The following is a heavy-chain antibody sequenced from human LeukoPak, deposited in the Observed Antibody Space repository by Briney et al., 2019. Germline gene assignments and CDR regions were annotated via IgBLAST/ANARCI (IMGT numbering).Heavy chain of an antibody. CDR3: ARTGKYSSSSFDY. V-gene: IGHV3-21*01. CDR2: ISSSSSYI. D-gene: IGHD6-6*01. J-gene: IGHJ4*02. Sequence: PGGSLRLSCVASGFTFSSYSMNWVRQAPGKGLEWVSSISSSSSYIYYADSVKGRFTISRDNAKNSLYLQMNSLRAEDTAVYYCARTGKYSSSSFDYWGQGTLVTVSS. CDR1: GFTFSSYS.